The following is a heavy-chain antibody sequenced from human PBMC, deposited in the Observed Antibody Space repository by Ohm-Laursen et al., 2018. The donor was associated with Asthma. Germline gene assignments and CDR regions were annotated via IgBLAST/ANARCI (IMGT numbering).Heavy chain of an antibody. CDR3: ARCHKKVVHQCTF. J-gene: IGHJ4*02. CDR2: TNEDGSEI. Sequence: SLRLSCSASGLALSNAWMSWVRQAPGKGLEWVANTNEDGSEIYYVDSVKGRFTINRDNAKNSLYLQMNSLRVEDTAVYYCARCHKKVVHQCTFWGPGILVTVSS. CDR1: GLALSNAW. V-gene: IGHV3-7*01. D-gene: IGHD2-2*01.